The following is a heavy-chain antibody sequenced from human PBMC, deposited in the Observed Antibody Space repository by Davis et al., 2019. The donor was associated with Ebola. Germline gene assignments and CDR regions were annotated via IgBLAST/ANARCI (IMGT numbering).Heavy chain of an antibody. CDR2: VGGGGGRT. D-gene: IGHD3-3*02. CDR3: ARGFRSPPTSFHFMDV. Sequence: SLNISCVGSGFTSNNFAMACVSQAPGKGLEWVSTVGGGGGRTDYGESVKGRFTVSRDNSRNTVYLQMTSLRAEDTAVYYCARGFRSPPTSFHFMDVCGRGTTVIVSS. V-gene: IGHV3-23*01. J-gene: IGHJ6*04. CDR1: GFTSNNFA.